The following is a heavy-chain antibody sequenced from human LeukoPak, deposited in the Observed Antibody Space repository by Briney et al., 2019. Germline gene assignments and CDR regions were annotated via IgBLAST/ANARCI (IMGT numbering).Heavy chain of an antibody. CDR1: GFTFSSYA. V-gene: IGHV3-64*01. CDR2: ISSYGGST. D-gene: IGHD5-18*01. Sequence: GGSLRLSCAASGFTFSSYAMHWVRQPPGQGLEYVSAISSYGGSTYYANSVKGRFTISRDNSKNTLYLQMGSLRAEDMAVYYCARVIGGYSYGPFDYWGQGTLVTVSS. J-gene: IGHJ4*02. CDR3: ARVIGGYSYGPFDY.